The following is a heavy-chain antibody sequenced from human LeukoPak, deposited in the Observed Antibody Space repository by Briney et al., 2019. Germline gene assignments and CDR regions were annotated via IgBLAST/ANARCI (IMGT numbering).Heavy chain of an antibody. V-gene: IGHV3-48*01. J-gene: IGHJ5*02. CDR2: ISTTGTTT. CDR3: ARGPPLFDP. Sequence: GGSLRLSCAASGFTFSSYSMNWVRQAPGKGLEWVSYISTTGTTTYYADSVKGRFTISSDNAKSSLYLQMNSLRAEDTAVHYCARGPPLFDPWGQGTLVTVSS. CDR1: GFTFSSYS.